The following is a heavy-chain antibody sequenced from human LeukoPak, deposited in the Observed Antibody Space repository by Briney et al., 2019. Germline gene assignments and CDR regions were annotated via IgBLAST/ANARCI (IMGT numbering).Heavy chain of an antibody. J-gene: IGHJ4*02. D-gene: IGHD6-19*01. CDR3: ARGGQWGPWYYFDY. V-gene: IGHV4-59*01. CDR1: GGSISSYY. CDR2: IYYSGST. Sequence: PSETLSLTCTVSGGSISSYYWSWIRRPPGKGLEWIGYIYYSGSTNYNPSLKSRVTISVDTSKNQFSLKLSSVTAADTAVYYCARGGQWGPWYYFDYWGQGTLVTVSS.